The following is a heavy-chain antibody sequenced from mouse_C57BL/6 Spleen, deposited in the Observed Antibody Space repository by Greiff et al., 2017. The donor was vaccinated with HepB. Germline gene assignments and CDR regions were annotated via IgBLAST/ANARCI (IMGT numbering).Heavy chain of an antibody. CDR1: GFTFSSYA. Sequence: EVQLVESGEGLVKPGGSLKLSCAASGFTFSSYAMSWVRQTPEKRLEWVAYISSGGDYIYYADTVKGRFTISRDNARNTLYLQMSSLKSEDTAMYYCTRAYYGKGNFDYWGQGTTLTVSS. CDR2: ISSGGDYI. D-gene: IGHD2-10*01. CDR3: TRAYYGKGNFDY. V-gene: IGHV5-9-1*02. J-gene: IGHJ2*01.